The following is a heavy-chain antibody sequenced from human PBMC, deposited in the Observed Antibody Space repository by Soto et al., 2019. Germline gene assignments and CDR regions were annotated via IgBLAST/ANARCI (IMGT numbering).Heavy chain of an antibody. J-gene: IGHJ4*02. V-gene: IGHV3-7*01. D-gene: IGHD6-13*01. Sequence: EVQLVESGGGLVQPGESLRLSCAASGFTFSTYWMSWVRQAPGKGLEWVANIRQDGSEKYYVDSVKGRFTISRDNAKNSLCLQMNSLRAEDTAVYYCAREGYSSSWYDYWGQGPLVTVSS. CDR1: GFTFSTYW. CDR3: AREGYSSSWYDY. CDR2: IRQDGSEK.